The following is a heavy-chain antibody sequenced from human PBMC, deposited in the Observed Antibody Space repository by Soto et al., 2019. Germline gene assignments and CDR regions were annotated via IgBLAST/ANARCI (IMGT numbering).Heavy chain of an antibody. CDR3: ARAYRIVATMFDY. CDR1: GYTFTGYY. D-gene: IGHD5-12*01. Sequence: ASVKVSCKASGYTFTGYYMHWVRQAPGQGLEWMGWINPNSGGTNYAQKFQGWVTMTRDTSISTAYMELSRLRSDDTAVYYCARAYRIVATMFDYWGQGTPVTVSS. CDR2: INPNSGGT. J-gene: IGHJ4*02. V-gene: IGHV1-2*04.